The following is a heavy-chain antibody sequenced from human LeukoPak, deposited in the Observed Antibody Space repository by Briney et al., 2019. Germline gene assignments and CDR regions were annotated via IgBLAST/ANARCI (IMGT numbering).Heavy chain of an antibody. Sequence: GGSLRLSCAVSGFSFSTYTMNWVRQAPGRGLEWVASISTSSSYKHHADSVEGRFTISRDNAKNSLYLQMNSLRAEDTAVYYCGRENEEYCLTATSQNPFDFGGKGPLATVS. CDR1: GFSFSTYT. D-gene: IGHD2/OR15-2a*01. J-gene: IGHJ4*02. CDR3: GRENEEYCLTATSQNPFDF. V-gene: IGHV3-21*01. CDR2: ISTSSSYK.